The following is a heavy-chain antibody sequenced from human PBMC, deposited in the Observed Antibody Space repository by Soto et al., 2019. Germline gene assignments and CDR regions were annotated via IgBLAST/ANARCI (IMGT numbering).Heavy chain of an antibody. CDR1: GGSISSYY. D-gene: IGHD4-17*01. Sequence: SETLSLTCTVSGGSISSYYWSWIRQPPGKGLEWIGYIYYSGSTNYNPSLKSRVTISVDTSKNQFSLKLSSVTAADTAVYYCARLIRTRLRDAFDIWGQGTMVTVSS. CDR2: IYYSGST. V-gene: IGHV4-59*01. J-gene: IGHJ3*02. CDR3: ARLIRTRLRDAFDI.